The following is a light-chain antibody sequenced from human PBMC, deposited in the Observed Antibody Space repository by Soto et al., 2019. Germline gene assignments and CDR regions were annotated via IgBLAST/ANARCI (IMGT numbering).Light chain of an antibody. CDR3: SSYTSSSTYV. J-gene: IGLJ1*01. CDR1: SSDVGSYNR. CDR2: EVS. V-gene: IGLV2-18*02. Sequence: QSALTQPPSVSGSPGQSVTISCTGTSSDVGSYNRVSWYQQPPGTAPKLMISEVSNRPSGVPDRFSGSKSGNTASLTISGLQAEDEADYYCSSYTSSSTYVFGTGTKLTV.